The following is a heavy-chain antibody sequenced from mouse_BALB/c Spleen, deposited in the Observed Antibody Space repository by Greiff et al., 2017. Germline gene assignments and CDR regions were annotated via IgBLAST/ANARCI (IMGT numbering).Heavy chain of an antibody. J-gene: IGHJ1*01. Sequence: EVQRVESGGGLVKPGGSLKLSCAASGFTFSSYAMSWVRQTPEKRLEWVASISSGGSTYYPDSVKGRFTISRDNARNILYLQMSSLRSEDTAMYYCARGVYYYGSSYWYFDVWGAGTTVTVSS. CDR1: GFTFSSYA. CDR2: ISSGGST. CDR3: ARGVYYYGSSYWYFDV. D-gene: IGHD1-1*01. V-gene: IGHV5-6-5*01.